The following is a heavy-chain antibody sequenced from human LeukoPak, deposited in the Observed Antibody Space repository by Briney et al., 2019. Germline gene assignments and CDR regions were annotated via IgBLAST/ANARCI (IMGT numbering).Heavy chain of an antibody. V-gene: IGHV3-23*01. CDR1: GFTFSSYA. J-gene: IGHJ4*02. D-gene: IGHD2-2*01. CDR2: ISGSGGGT. CDR3: AKDGYCSSINCYPAPY. Sequence: GGSLRLSCAASGFTFSSYAMSWVRQAPGKGLEWVSGISGSGGGTYYADSVKGRFAISRDNSKNTLSLQMNSLRAEDTAVYYCAKDGYCSSINCYPAPYWGQGTLVTVSS.